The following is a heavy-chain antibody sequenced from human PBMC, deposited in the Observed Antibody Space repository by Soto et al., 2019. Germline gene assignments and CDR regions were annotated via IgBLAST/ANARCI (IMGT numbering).Heavy chain of an antibody. Sequence: SETLSLTCTVSGGSISSYYWSWIRQPPGKGLEWIGYIYYSGSTNYNPSLKSRVTISVDTSKNQFSLKLSSVTAADTAVYYCARGVRDYDFWSPMDVWGKGTTVTVSS. V-gene: IGHV4-59*01. D-gene: IGHD3-3*01. CDR2: IYYSGST. CDR1: GGSISSYY. J-gene: IGHJ6*04. CDR3: ARGVRDYDFWSPMDV.